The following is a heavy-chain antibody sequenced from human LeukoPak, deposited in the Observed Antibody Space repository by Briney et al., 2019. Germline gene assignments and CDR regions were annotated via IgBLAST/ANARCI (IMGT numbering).Heavy chain of an antibody. D-gene: IGHD3-22*01. CDR2: INHSGST. CDR3: ARMPRAYYYDSSGAKGDY. J-gene: IGHJ4*02. V-gene: IGHV4-34*01. CDR1: GGSFSGYY. Sequence: SETLSLTCAVYGGSFSGYYWSWIRQAPGKGLEWIGEINHSGSTNYNPSLKSRVTISVDTSKNQFSLKLSSVTAADTAVYYCARMPRAYYYDSSGAKGDYWGQGTLVTVSS.